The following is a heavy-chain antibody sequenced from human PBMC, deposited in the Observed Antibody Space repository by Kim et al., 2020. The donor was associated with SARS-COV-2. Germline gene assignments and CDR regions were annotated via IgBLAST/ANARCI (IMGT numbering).Heavy chain of an antibody. D-gene: IGHD4-17*01. J-gene: IGHJ4*02. V-gene: IGHV3-7*01. CDR1: GFTFSSYW. Sequence: GGSLRLSCAASGFTFSSYWMSWVRQAPGKGLEWVANIKQDGSEKYYVDSVKGRFTISRDNAKNSLYLQMNSLRAEDTAVYYCAGEGDRYGDYPLGYWGQGTLVTVSS. CDR2: IKQDGSEK. CDR3: AGEGDRYGDYPLGY.